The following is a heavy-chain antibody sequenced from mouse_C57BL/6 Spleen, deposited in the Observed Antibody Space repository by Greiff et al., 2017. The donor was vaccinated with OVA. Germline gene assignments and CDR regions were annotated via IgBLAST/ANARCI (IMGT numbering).Heavy chain of an antibody. J-gene: IGHJ4*01. Sequence: QVQLQQPGAELVMPGASVKLSCKASGYTFTSYWMHWVKQRPGQGLEWIGEIDPSDSYTNYNQKFKGKSTVTVDKSSSTAYMQLSSLTSEDSAVYYCARLRGGYYDYDNAMDYWGQGTSVTVSS. CDR1: GYTFTSYW. CDR3: ARLRGGYYDYDNAMDY. D-gene: IGHD2-4*01. V-gene: IGHV1-69*01. CDR2: IDPSDSYT.